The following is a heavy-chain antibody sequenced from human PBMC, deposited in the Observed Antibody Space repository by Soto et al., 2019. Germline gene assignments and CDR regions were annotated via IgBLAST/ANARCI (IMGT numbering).Heavy chain of an antibody. CDR1: GYIFTTYG. CDR3: ARGRYGAY. V-gene: IGHV1-18*01. CDR2: ISAHNGNT. Sequence: QGHLVQSGAEVKKHGASVKVSCKGSGYIFTTYGITWVRQAPGQGLEWMGWISAHNGNTNYAQKLQGRVTVTRDTSTSTAYMELRNLRSDDTAVYYCARGRYGAYWRQGALVTVSS. J-gene: IGHJ4*02. D-gene: IGHD1-1*01.